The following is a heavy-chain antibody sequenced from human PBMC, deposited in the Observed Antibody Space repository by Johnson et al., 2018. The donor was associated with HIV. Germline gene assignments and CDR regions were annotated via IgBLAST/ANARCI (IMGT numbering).Heavy chain of an antibody. CDR3: ASTGYSSGWYWDAFDI. Sequence: QVQLVESGGGVVQPGGSLRLSCAASGFTFSSYGMHWVRQAPGKGLEWVAFIRYDGRNKYYADSVKGRFTISRDNSKNTLYLQMNSLRAEDTAVYYCASTGYSSGWYWDAFDIWGQGTMVTVSS. V-gene: IGHV3-30*02. D-gene: IGHD6-19*01. J-gene: IGHJ3*02. CDR1: GFTFSSYG. CDR2: IRYDGRNK.